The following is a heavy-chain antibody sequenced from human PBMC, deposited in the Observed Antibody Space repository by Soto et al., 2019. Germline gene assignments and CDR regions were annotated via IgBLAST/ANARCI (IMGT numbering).Heavy chain of an antibody. J-gene: IGHJ2*01. V-gene: IGHV1-69*02. CDR2: IIPILGIA. CDR1: GGTFSSYT. Sequence: SVKVSCKASGGTFSSYTISWVRQAPGQGLEWMGRIIPILGIANYAQKFQGRVTITADKSTSTAYMELSSLRSEDTAVYYCGTPYGSGSYYTPWYFDLWGRGTLVTVSS. CDR3: GTPYGSGSYYTPWYFDL. D-gene: IGHD3-10*01.